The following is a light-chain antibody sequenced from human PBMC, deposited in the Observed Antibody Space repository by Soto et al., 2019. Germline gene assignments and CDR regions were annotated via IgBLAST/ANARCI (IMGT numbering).Light chain of an antibody. CDR1: QSVDSN. V-gene: IGKV3D-15*01. CDR2: GAS. J-gene: IGKJ4*02. Sequence: EIEITQSPSTLSVSPGETTTLSCRASQSVDSNVAWYQQKGGQAPRLLIYGASSRATGIPDRFSGSGSGTDFTITISSLQPDDFATYYFHHYKMNSPSTFGGGTKVDI. CDR3: HHYKMNSPST.